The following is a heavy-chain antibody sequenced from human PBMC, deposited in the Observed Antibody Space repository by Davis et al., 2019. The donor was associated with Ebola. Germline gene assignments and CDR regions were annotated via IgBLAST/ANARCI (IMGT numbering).Heavy chain of an antibody. J-gene: IGHJ5*02. D-gene: IGHD4-17*01. CDR3: ARAPSGDWFDP. CDR1: GYTFTGYY. V-gene: IGHV1-18*04. Sequence: AASVKVSCKASGYTFTGYYMHWVRQAPGQGLEWMGWISAYNGNTNYAQKLQGRVTMTTDTSTSTAYMELRSLRSDDTAVYYCARAPSGDWFDPWGQGTLVTVSS. CDR2: ISAYNGNT.